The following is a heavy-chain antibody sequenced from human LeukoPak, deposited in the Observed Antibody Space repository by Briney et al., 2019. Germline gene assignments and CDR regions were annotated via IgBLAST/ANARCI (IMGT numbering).Heavy chain of an antibody. J-gene: IGHJ5*02. D-gene: IGHD3-10*01. V-gene: IGHV3-21*01. CDR3: AKDRRGWFDP. Sequence: GGSLRLSCAASGFTFSSYSMNWVRQAPGKGLEWVSSISGSSSYIYYADSVKGRFTISRDNAKNSLYLQMNSLRAEDTAVYYCAKDRRGWFDPWGQGTLVTVSS. CDR1: GFTFSSYS. CDR2: ISGSSSYI.